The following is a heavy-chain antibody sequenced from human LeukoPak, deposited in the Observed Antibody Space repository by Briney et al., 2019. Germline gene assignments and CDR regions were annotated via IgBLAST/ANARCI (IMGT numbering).Heavy chain of an antibody. V-gene: IGHV3-30*04. D-gene: IGHD3-22*01. CDR2: ISYDGSNK. CDR3: ARDRNYYDSSEDAFDI. Sequence: GGSLRPSFAASGFPFRSYALKWGPQAPGKGLGWVAVISYDGSNKYYADSVKGRFTISRDNSKNTLYLQMNSLRAEDTAVYYCARDRNYYDSSEDAFDIWGQGTMVTVSS. J-gene: IGHJ3*02. CDR1: GFPFRSYA.